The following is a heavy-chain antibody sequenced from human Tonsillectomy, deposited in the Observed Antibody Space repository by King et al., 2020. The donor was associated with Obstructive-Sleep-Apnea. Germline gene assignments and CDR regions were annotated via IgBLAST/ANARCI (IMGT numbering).Heavy chain of an antibody. V-gene: IGHV1-2*02. Sequence: QLVQSGAAVKKPGASVKVSCKASGYTFTDYYMRWVRQAPGQGLEWMGWINPNRGDTTYAQKFQGRVTMTRDTSISTAYMELSRLRSDDTAVYYCARERRGSCGGGGLDVWGQGTTVTVS. D-gene: IGHD1-26*01. CDR3: ARERRGSCGGGGLDV. J-gene: IGHJ6*02. CDR2: INPNRGDT. CDR1: GYTFTDYY.